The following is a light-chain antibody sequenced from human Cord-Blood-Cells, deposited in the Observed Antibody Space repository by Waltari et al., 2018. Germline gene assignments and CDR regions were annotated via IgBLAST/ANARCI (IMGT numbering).Light chain of an antibody. CDR2: GNS. CDR1: SSNIGAGYD. V-gene: IGLV1-40*01. CDR3: QSYDSSLSGYV. J-gene: IGLJ1*01. Sequence: VPIACTGSSSNIGAGYDVHWYQQLPGTAPKLLIYGNSNRPSGVPDRFSGSKSGTSASLAITVLQAEDEADYYCQSYDSSLSGYVFGTGTKVTVL.